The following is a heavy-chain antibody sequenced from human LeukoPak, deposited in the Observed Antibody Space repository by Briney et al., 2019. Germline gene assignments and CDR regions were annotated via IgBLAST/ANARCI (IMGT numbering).Heavy chain of an antibody. D-gene: IGHD6-13*01. Sequence: GGSLILSCAASGFTFSSYAMSWVRQAPGKGLEWVSAISGSGGSTYYADSVKGRFTISRGNSKNTLYLQMNSLRAEDTAVYYCAKRAAYSSSWHNWFDPWGQGTLVTVSS. CDR3: AKRAAYSSSWHNWFDP. J-gene: IGHJ5*02. CDR2: ISGSGGST. V-gene: IGHV3-23*01. CDR1: GFTFSSYA.